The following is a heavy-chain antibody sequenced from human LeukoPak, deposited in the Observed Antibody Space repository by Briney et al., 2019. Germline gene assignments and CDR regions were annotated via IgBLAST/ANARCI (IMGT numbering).Heavy chain of an antibody. J-gene: IGHJ5*02. Sequence: GGSLRLSCAASGFPFSSYGVHWVRQAPGKGLEWVAFIPYDGSDKFYADSVKGRFTISRDNSKNTLYLQMNSLRSDDTAVYYCARDRGPEVVAAWNWFDPWGQGTLVTVSS. CDR1: GFPFSSYG. V-gene: IGHV3-30*02. CDR2: IPYDGSDK. D-gene: IGHD2-15*01. CDR3: ARDRGPEVVAAWNWFDP.